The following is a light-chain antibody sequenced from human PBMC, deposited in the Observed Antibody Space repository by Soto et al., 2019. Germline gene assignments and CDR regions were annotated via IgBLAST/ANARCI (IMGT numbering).Light chain of an antibody. CDR2: GAT. Sequence: EIVLTQSPGTLSLSPGERATLSCRASQSVKSVYLAGYQQKLGQAPRLLIYGATSRATGIPDRFSGSGSGTGFTLTISRLEPEDFAVYYCQQYGSSPRTFGQGTKVEIK. J-gene: IGKJ2*01. V-gene: IGKV3-20*01. CDR3: QQYGSSPRT. CDR1: QSVKSVY.